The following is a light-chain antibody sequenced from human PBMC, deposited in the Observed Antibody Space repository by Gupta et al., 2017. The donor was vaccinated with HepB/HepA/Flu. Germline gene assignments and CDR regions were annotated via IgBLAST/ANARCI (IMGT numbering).Light chain of an antibody. CDR2: KDS. J-gene: IGLJ3*02. Sequence: SYELTQPLSVSVALGQTASITCGGNNIGSKNVHWYQQKPGQAPVVVIYKDSNRPSGVPERFSGSNSGNTATLTISRAQAGDEADYYCQVWDISTVVFGGGTKLTVL. V-gene: IGLV3-9*01. CDR3: QVWDISTVV. CDR1: NIGSKN.